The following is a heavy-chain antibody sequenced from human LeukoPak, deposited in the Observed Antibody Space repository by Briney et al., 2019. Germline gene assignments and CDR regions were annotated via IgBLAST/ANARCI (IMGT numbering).Heavy chain of an antibody. J-gene: IGHJ6*02. CDR1: GGSISSYY. CDR2: IYYSGST. V-gene: IGHV4-59*01. Sequence: SETXSXTXTXXGGSISSYYWSWIRQPPGKGLEWIGYIYYSGSTNYNPSLKSRVTISVDTSKNQFSLKLSSVTAADTAVYYCARGPTVLYYYYGMDVWGQGTTVTVSS. CDR3: ARGPTVLYYYYGMDV. D-gene: IGHD4-11*01.